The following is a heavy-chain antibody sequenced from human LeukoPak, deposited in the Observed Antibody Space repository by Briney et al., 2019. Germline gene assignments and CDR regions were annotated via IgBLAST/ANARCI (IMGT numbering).Heavy chain of an antibody. D-gene: IGHD3-10*01. V-gene: IGHV3-23*01. CDR1: GFTFTNFG. CDR3: ARGRNYGSGRYVFDY. J-gene: IGHJ4*02. Sequence: GGSLRLSCAASGFTFTNFGMSWVRQAPGKELEWVSRISSSGDSTNYADSVKGRFTISRDNSKNSAYLQMNSLRAEDTAVYYCARGRNYGSGRYVFDYWGQGTLVTVSS. CDR2: ISSSGDST.